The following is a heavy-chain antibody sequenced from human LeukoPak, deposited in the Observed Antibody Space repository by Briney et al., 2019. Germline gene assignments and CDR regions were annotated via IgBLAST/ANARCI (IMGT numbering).Heavy chain of an antibody. CDR2: IYYSGST. D-gene: IGHD6-19*01. Sequence: PSETLSLTCTVSGGSISSYYWSWIRQPPGKGLEWIGYIYYSGSTNYNPSLKSRVTISVDTSKNQFSLKLSYVTAADTAVYYCAGGIAVAGPLDYWGQGTLVTVSS. CDR3: AGGIAVAGPLDY. J-gene: IGHJ4*02. V-gene: IGHV4-59*01. CDR1: GGSISSYY.